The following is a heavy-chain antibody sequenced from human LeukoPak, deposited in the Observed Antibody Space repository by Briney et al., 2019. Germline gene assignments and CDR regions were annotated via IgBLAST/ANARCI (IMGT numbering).Heavy chain of an antibody. CDR1: GGSISSYY. D-gene: IGHD1-14*01. J-gene: IGHJ5*02. CDR3: ARVTSRLGWFDP. CDR2: IYYSGYT. Sequence: SETLSLTCTVSGGSISSYYWSWIRQPPGRGLKWIGNIYYSGYTTYNPSLKSRVTISVDTSKNQFSLKLRSVTAADTAVYYCARVTSRLGWFDPWGQGTLVTVSS. V-gene: IGHV4-59*08.